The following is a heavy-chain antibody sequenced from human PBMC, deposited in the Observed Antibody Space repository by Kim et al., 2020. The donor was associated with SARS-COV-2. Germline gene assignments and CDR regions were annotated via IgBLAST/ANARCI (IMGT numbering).Heavy chain of an antibody. D-gene: IGHD6-13*01. J-gene: IGHJ4*02. CDR3: AKTILQQQNVDY. Sequence: YADSGKGRFTHTRDNSKNTLYLQMNSLRAEDTAVYYCAKTILQQQNVDYWGQGTLVTVSS. V-gene: IGHV3-23*01.